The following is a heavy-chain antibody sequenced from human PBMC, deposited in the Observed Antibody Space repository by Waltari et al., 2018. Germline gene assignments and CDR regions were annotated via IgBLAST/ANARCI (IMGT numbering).Heavy chain of an antibody. Sequence: QVNLVESGGGVAQPGGSLRLSCPTSGSTCSNFGMHWVRQAPGKGLEWVALIWFDGSDKFYADSVRGRFTISRDNSARTLYLDMDSLRLDDTAMYYCAKDAFGNTYLDFWGQGTLVTVSS. J-gene: IGHJ4*02. D-gene: IGHD2-2*02. V-gene: IGHV3-30*02. CDR2: IWFDGSDK. CDR3: AKDAFGNTYLDF. CDR1: GSTCSNFG.